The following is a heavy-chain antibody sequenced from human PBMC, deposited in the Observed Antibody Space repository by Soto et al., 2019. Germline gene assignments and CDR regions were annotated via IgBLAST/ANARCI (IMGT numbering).Heavy chain of an antibody. J-gene: IGHJ4*02. CDR1: GFNFRNYA. CDR3: VKITSGVLPHDY. Sequence: GSLRLSCAASGFNFRNYAMHWVRQAPGKGLEWVAVIWSDGSEKYYGASVKGRVTISRDNFKNTVSLQMNSLRVEDTAIYYCVKITSGVLPHDYWGQGTLVTVSS. V-gene: IGHV3-33*01. CDR2: IWSDGSEK. D-gene: IGHD1-20*01.